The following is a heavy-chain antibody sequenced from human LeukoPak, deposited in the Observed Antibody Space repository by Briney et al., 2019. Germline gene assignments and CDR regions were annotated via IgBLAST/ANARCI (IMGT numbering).Heavy chain of an antibody. V-gene: IGHV3-23*01. J-gene: IGHJ4*02. CDR2: ISGSGSTT. Sequence: GGSLRLSCAASGFTFSSYAMSWVRQAPGKGLEWVSAISGSGSTTYYADSVKGRFTISRDNSKNTLYLQMNSLRAEDTAVYYCAKDEDFWTPAAADYWGQGTLVTVSS. CDR3: AKDEDFWTPAAADY. CDR1: GFTFSSYA. D-gene: IGHD3/OR15-3a*01.